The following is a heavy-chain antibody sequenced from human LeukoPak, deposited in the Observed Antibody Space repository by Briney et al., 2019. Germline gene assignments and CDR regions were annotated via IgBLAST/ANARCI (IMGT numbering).Heavy chain of an antibody. CDR3: ARVGEPYYDFWSGYYSGYWFDP. J-gene: IGHJ5*02. D-gene: IGHD3-3*01. V-gene: IGHV1-18*01. CDR2: ISAYNGNT. Sequence: ASVKVSCKASGYTFTSYGISWVRQAPGQGLEWMGWISAYNGNTNYAQKLQGRVTMTTDTSTGTAYMELSSLRSEDTAVYYCARVGEPYYDFWSGYYSGYWFDPWGQGTLVTVSS. CDR1: GYTFTSYG.